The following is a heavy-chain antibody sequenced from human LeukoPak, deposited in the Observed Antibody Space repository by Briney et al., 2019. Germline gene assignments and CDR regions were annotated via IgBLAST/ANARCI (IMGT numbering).Heavy chain of an antibody. CDR1: GGSINNYY. Sequence: SETLSLTCTVSGGSINNYYWSWIRQPPGKGLEWIGSIYYSGSTYYNPSLKSRVTISVDKSKNQFSLKLSSVTAADTAVYYCARGTTGHDYWGQGTLVTVSS. CDR2: IYYSGST. V-gene: IGHV4-59*12. D-gene: IGHD1-1*01. J-gene: IGHJ4*02. CDR3: ARGTTGHDY.